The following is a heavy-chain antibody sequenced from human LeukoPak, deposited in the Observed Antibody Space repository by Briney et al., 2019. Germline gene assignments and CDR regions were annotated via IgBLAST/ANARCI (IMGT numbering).Heavy chain of an antibody. V-gene: IGHV4-30-2*01. CDR3: ARVLSPTYYYDSSGLKDNWFDP. CDR1: GGSISSGGYS. D-gene: IGHD3-22*01. Sequence: SETLSLTCAVSGGSISSGGYSWSWIRQPPGKGLEWIWYIYHSGSTYYNPSLKSRVTISVDRSKNQFSLKLSSVTAADTAVYYCARVLSPTYYYDSSGLKDNWFDPWGQGTLVTVSS. J-gene: IGHJ5*02. CDR2: IYHSGST.